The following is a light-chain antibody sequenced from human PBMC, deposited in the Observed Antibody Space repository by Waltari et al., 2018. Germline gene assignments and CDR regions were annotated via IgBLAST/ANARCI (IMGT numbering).Light chain of an antibody. CDR1: QDISHY. Sequence: DIQVTQSPSSLSASVGARLTITCQASQDISHYLNWYQQRPGKAPKVLIYDATLLKIGVPSRFSGSGSGTDFTFAITSLQPEDAATYYCQHFDNLLFTFGQGTKLEI. CDR3: QHFDNLLFT. V-gene: IGKV1-33*01. CDR2: DAT. J-gene: IGKJ2*01.